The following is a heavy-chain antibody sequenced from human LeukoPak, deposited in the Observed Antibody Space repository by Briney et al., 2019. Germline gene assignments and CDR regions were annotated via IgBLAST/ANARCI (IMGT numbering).Heavy chain of an antibody. CDR2: IRSDGSVK. Sequence: GGSLRLSCAASGFTFSGYGIHWVRQAPGKGLEWVAFIRSDGSVKYYADSVRGRFTISRDNSKNTLYLQMNSLRAEDTALYYCAKDPGYDFWSAYYTDYWGQGTLVTVSS. D-gene: IGHD3-3*01. J-gene: IGHJ4*02. CDR1: GFTFSGYG. CDR3: AKDPGYDFWSAYYTDY. V-gene: IGHV3-30*02.